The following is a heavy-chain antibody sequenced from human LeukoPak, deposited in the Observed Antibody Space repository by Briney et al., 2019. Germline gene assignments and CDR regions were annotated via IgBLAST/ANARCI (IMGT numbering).Heavy chain of an antibody. J-gene: IGHJ3*01. CDR2: ILPDGSDK. V-gene: IGHV3-33*01. Sequence: PGGSLRLSCAASGFTFSRNGMHWVRQAPGKGLEWVAVILPDGSDKYYAGSVTGRFTISRDNAKNTLYLQMNSLRADDTAVFYCARNARDSVFDLWGQGTMVTVSS. CDR3: ARNARDSVFDL. CDR1: GFTFSRNG.